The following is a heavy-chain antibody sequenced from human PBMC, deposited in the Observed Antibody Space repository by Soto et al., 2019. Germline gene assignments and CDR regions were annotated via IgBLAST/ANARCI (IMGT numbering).Heavy chain of an antibody. CDR3: ARGRRRGYSGYDQDFYYYGMDV. D-gene: IGHD5-12*01. CDR1: GYTFTSYD. Sequence: ASVKVSCKASGYTFTSYDINWVRQATGQGLEWMGWMNPNSGNTGYAQKFQGRVTMTRNTSISTAYMELSSLRSEDTAVYYCARGRRRGYSGYDQDFYYYGMDVWGQGTTVTVSS. V-gene: IGHV1-8*01. CDR2: MNPNSGNT. J-gene: IGHJ6*02.